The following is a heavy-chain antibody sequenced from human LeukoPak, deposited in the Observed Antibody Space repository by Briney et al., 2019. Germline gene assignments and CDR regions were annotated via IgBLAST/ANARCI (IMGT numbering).Heavy chain of an antibody. CDR3: AKDTSSGALAALDY. CDR2: ISWNSGSI. CDR1: GFTFDDYA. Sequence: GGSLRLSCAASGFTFDDYAMHWVRQAPGKGLEWVSGISWNSGSIGYADSVKGRFTISRDNAKNSLYLQMNSLRAEDTALYYCAKDTSSGALAALDYWGQGTLVTVSS. V-gene: IGHV3-9*01. J-gene: IGHJ4*02. D-gene: IGHD6-19*01.